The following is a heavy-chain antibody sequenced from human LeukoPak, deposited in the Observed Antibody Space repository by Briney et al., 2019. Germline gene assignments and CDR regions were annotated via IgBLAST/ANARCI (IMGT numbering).Heavy chain of an antibody. D-gene: IGHD1-26*01. CDR3: AKDRNKWELLLGGVFDY. J-gene: IGHJ4*02. Sequence: PGRSLRLSCAASGFTFSSYGMHWVRQAPGKGLEWVAVISYDGSNKYYADSVKGRFTISRDNSKNTLYLQMNSLRAEDTAVYYCAKDRNKWELLLGGVFDYWGQGTLVTVSS. CDR1: GFTFSSYG. CDR2: ISYDGSNK. V-gene: IGHV3-30*18.